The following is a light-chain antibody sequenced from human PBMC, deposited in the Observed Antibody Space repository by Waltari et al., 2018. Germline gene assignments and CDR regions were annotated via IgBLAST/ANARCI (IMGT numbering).Light chain of an antibody. CDR3: SSYTSTITWV. V-gene: IGLV2-14*03. CDR1: TSAVGGYTF. J-gene: IGLJ3*02. Sequence: QSALTQPASVSGSPGQSITTSSTGPTSAVGGYTFVSWYQQYPGKAPKVVIYDVTKRPSGVSDRFSGSKSGNTASLTISGLQAEDEADYRCSSYTSTITWVFGGGTKLTVL. CDR2: DVT.